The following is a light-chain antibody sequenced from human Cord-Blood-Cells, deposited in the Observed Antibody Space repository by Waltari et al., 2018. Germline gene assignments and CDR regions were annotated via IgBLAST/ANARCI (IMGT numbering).Light chain of an antibody. J-gene: IGKJ1*01. V-gene: IGKV3-20*01. CDR1: QSVSSSY. CDR3: QQYGSSPRT. CDR2: AAS. Sequence: EIVWTQSPGTLSLSPVERATRSCRASQSVSSSYLSWYQQKPGQAPRLLICAASSRATGIPDRFSGSGSGTDFTLTISRLEPEDFAVYDCQQYGSSPRTFGQRTKVEIK.